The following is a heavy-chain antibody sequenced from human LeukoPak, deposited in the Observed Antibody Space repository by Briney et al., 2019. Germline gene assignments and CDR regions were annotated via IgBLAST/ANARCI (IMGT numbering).Heavy chain of an antibody. J-gene: IGHJ4*02. CDR2: INPNSGGT. CDR3: ASEGAIRYYFDY. V-gene: IGHV1-2*02. Sequence: VXQXPGQXXXWMGWINPNSGGTNYAQKFQGRVTMTRDTSISTAYMELSRLRSDDTAVYYCASEGAIRYYFDYWGQGTLVTVSS.